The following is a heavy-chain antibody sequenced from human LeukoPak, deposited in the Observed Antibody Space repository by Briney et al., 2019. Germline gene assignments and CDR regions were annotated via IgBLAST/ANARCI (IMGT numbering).Heavy chain of an antibody. D-gene: IGHD6-6*01. CDR1: GGTFSSYT. CDR2: IIPILGIA. Sequence: SVKVSCKASGGTFSSYTISWVRQAPGQGLEWMGRIIPILGIANYAQKFQGRVTITADKSTSTAYMELSSLRSEDTAVYYCARDREYSSSYFSAPTENWFDPWGQGTLVTASS. V-gene: IGHV1-69*04. J-gene: IGHJ5*02. CDR3: ARDREYSSSYFSAPTENWFDP.